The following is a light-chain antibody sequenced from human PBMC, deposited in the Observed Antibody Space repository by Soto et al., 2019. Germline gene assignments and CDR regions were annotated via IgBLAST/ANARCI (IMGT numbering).Light chain of an antibody. CDR3: QQSYSTPRT. V-gene: IGKV1-39*01. CDR2: AAS. CDR1: QSISSY. Sequence: DIQMTQSPSSLSASVGDRVTITCRASQSISSYLNWYQQKPGKAPKLLIYAASSLQSGVPSRLSGSGSETDFTLTISSLQPEDFATYYCQQSYSTPRTFGQGTKV. J-gene: IGKJ1*01.